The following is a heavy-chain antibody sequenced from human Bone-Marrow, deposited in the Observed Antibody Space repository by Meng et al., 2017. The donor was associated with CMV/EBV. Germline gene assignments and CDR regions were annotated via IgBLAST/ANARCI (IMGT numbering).Heavy chain of an antibody. D-gene: IGHD3-10*02. V-gene: IGHV3-11*04. CDR3: ARDVFGDGYLDY. CDR2: ISSSGSTV. Sequence: GESLKISCAASGFTFSDYYMTWIRQAPGKGLEWISYISSSGSTVFFADSVKGRFTISRDNAKKSLYLQINSLRAEDTAVYYCARDVFGDGYLDYWGQGTLVTVSS. CDR1: GFTFSDYY. J-gene: IGHJ4*02.